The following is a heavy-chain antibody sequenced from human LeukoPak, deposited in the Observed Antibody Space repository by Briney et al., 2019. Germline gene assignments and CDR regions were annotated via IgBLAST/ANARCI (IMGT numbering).Heavy chain of an antibody. Sequence: GGSLRLSCAASGFTVSSNYMSWVRQAPGKGLEWVSVIYSGGSTYYADSVKGRFTISRDNSKNTLYLQMNSLRAADTAVYYCASLTYYYDSSGYYYFDYWGQGTLVTVSS. CDR1: GFTVSSNY. CDR2: IYSGGST. V-gene: IGHV3-53*01. CDR3: ASLTYYYDSSGYYYFDY. D-gene: IGHD3-22*01. J-gene: IGHJ4*02.